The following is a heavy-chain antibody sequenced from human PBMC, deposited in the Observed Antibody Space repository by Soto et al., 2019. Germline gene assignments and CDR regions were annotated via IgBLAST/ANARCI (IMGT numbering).Heavy chain of an antibody. Sequence: SETLSRTCTVSGGSISSYYWSWIRQPPGKGLEWIGYIYYSGSTNYNPSLKSRVTISVDTSKNQFSLKLSSVTAADTAVYYCARWLQLHYFDYWGQGTLVTVSS. CDR3: ARWLQLHYFDY. CDR1: GGSISSYY. D-gene: IGHD5-12*01. CDR2: IYYSGST. V-gene: IGHV4-59*01. J-gene: IGHJ4*02.